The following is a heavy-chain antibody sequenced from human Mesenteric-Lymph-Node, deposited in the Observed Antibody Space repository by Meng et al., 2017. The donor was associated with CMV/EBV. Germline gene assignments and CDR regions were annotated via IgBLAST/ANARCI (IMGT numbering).Heavy chain of an antibody. J-gene: IGHJ4*02. V-gene: IGHV1-8*02. Sequence: QEQLVQSGAGVKKPGGAVKASCKASGYTFTSFDINWVRQATGQGPEWMGWMNPNSGNTGYAQKFQGRVTLTRETSISTAYMELSSLRSEDTAVYYCARGPSYSSGFPDCWGQGTLVTVSS. CDR2: MNPNSGNT. CDR1: GYTFTSFD. CDR3: ARGPSYSSGFPDC. D-gene: IGHD6-19*01.